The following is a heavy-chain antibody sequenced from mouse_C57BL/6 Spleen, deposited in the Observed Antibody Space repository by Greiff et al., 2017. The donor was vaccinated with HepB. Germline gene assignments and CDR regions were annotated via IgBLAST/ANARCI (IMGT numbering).Heavy chain of an antibody. J-gene: IGHJ3*01. V-gene: IGHV1-9*01. CDR3: AREKEYGNYWFAY. D-gene: IGHD2-1*01. CDR1: GYTFTGYW. CDR2: ILPGSGST. Sequence: QVQLQQSGAELMKPGASVKLSCKATGYTFTGYWIEWVKQRPGHGLEWIGEILPGSGSTNYNEKFKGKATFTADTSSNTADMQLSSLKTEDSAIYYCAREKEYGNYWFAYWGQGTLVTVSA.